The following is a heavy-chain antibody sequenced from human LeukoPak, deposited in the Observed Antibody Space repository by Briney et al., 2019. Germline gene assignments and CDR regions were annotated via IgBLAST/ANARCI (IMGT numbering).Heavy chain of an antibody. J-gene: IGHJ3*02. CDR2: IYPGDSDT. CDR3: ARQKLRYFDWPSRSDAFDI. D-gene: IGHD3-9*01. Sequence: GESLQISFQGSGSRFTSYWIGWVRPMPGKGLEWMGIIYPGDSDTRYSPSFQGQVTISADKSISIAYLQGSSLKASDTPMYYCARQKLRYFDWPSRSDAFDIWGQGTMVTVSS. V-gene: IGHV5-51*01. CDR1: GSRFTSYW.